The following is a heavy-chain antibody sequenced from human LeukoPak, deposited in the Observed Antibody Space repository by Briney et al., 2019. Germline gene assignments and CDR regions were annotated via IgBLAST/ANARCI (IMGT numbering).Heavy chain of an antibody. Sequence: PSETLSLTCTVSGGSISSYYWSWIRQPPGKGLEWIGYIYYSGSTNYNPSLKSRVTISVDTSKNQFSLKLSSVTAADTAVYYCAGGSGYSSIDYWGQGTLVTVSS. J-gene: IGHJ4*02. V-gene: IGHV4-59*01. CDR2: IYYSGST. D-gene: IGHD3-22*01. CDR1: GGSISSYY. CDR3: AGGSGYSSIDY.